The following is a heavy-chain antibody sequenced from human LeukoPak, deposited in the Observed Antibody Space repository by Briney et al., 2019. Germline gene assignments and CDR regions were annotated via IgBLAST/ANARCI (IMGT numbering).Heavy chain of an antibody. CDR1: GFTFSSYA. Sequence: PGGSLRLSCAASGFTFSSYAMHWVRQAPGKGLEWVAVISYDGSNKYYADSVKGRFTISRDNSKNTLYLQMNSLRAEGTAVYYCARGAAHDYWGQGTLVTVSS. V-gene: IGHV3-30*04. CDR2: ISYDGSNK. CDR3: ARGAAHDY. J-gene: IGHJ4*02. D-gene: IGHD6-25*01.